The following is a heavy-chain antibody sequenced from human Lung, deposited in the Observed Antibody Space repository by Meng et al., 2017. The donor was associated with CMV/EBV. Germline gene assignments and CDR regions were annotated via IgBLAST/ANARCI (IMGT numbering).Heavy chain of an antibody. CDR1: GFTFSSYA. CDR2: ISYDGSNK. D-gene: IGHD3-3*01. J-gene: IGHJ6*02. CDR3: ARELRFLEWLLPTSYYYYGMDV. V-gene: IGHV3-30-3*01. Sequence: LXCAASGFTFSSYAMHWVRQAPGKGLEWVAVISYDGSNKYYADSVKGRFTISRDNSKNTLYLQMNSLRAEDTAVYYCARELRFLEWLLPTSYYYYGMDVWXQGTTVTVSS.